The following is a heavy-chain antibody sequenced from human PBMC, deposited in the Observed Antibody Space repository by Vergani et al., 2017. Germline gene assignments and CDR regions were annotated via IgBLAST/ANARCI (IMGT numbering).Heavy chain of an antibody. CDR2: ISSSSSYI. D-gene: IGHD6-19*01. CDR1: GFTFSSYS. V-gene: IGHV3-21*01. Sequence: EVQLVESGGGLVKPGGSLRLSCAASGFTFSSYSMNWVRQAPGKGLEWVSSISSSSSYIYYADSVKGRFTSSRDNAKNSLYLQMNSLRAEDTAVYYWAGEQSSGWFDAFDIWGQGTMVTVSS. CDR3: AGEQSSGWFDAFDI. J-gene: IGHJ3*02.